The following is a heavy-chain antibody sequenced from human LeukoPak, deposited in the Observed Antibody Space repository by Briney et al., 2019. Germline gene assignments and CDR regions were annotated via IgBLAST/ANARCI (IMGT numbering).Heavy chain of an antibody. V-gene: IGHV3-48*01. CDR3: AREGKNYDFWSLDY. D-gene: IGHD3-3*01. CDR2: ISSSSSTI. Sequence: PGGSLRLSCAASGFTFSSYSMNWVRQAPGKGLEWVSYISSSSSTIYYADSVKGRFTISRDNAKNSLYLQMNSLRAEDTAVYYCAREGKNYDFWSLDYWGQGTLVTVSS. J-gene: IGHJ4*02. CDR1: GFTFSSYS.